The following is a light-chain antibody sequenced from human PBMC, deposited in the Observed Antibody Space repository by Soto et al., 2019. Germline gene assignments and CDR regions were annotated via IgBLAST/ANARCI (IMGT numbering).Light chain of an antibody. CDR1: QSVSRT. CDR3: QQYDSWRYT. Sequence: EIVMTQSPASLSVSPGERATLSCRASQSVSRTLAWYQQKPGQAPRLLIYGASTRATGIPARFSGRGSGTDFTLPISSLQSEDFAGYYCQQYDSWRYTFGQGTKLEIK. CDR2: GAS. J-gene: IGKJ2*01. V-gene: IGKV3-15*01.